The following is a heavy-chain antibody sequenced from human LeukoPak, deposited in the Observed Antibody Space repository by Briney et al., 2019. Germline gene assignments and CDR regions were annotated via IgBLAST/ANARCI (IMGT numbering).Heavy chain of an antibody. J-gene: IGHJ4*02. CDR2: ISGSGGST. V-gene: IGHV3-23*01. Sequence: GGSLRLSCAASGFTFSSYAMSWVRQAPGKGLEWVSAISGSGGSTYYADSVKGRFTISRDNSKNTLYLQMNSLRAEDTAVYYRAKDQVARFLEWSNFNLYYFDYWGQGTLVTVSS. CDR3: AKDQVARFLEWSNFNLYYFDY. CDR1: GFTFSSYA. D-gene: IGHD3-3*01.